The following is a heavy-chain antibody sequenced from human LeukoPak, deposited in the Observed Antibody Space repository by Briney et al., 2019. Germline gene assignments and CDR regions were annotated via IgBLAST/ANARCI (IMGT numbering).Heavy chain of an antibody. D-gene: IGHD2-2*01. J-gene: IGHJ5*02. CDR2: MYHSGST. CDR1: GYSISSGYY. CDR3: ARALTLYCSSTSCYAVDWFDP. Sequence: SETLSLICSVSGYSISSGYYWTWIRQPPGKGLEWIGNMYHSGSTYNNPSLKSRVTISVDTSKNQLSLKLSSVTAADTAVYYCARALTLYCSSTSCYAVDWFDPWGQGTLVTVSS. V-gene: IGHV4-38-2*02.